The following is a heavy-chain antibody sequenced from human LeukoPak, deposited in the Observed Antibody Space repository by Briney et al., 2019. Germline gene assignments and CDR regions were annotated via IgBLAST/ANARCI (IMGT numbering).Heavy chain of an antibody. J-gene: IGHJ4*02. V-gene: IGHV4-34*01. D-gene: IGHD2-2*01. CDR2: INRSGST. CDR1: GGSFSGYY. CDR3: ARGYCSSTSCYHFDY. Sequence: PSETLSLTCAVYGGSFSGYYWSWIRQPPGKGLEWIGEINRSGSTNYNPSLKSRVTISVDTSKNQFSLKLSSVTAADTAVYYCARGYCSSTSCYHFDYWGQGTLVTVSS.